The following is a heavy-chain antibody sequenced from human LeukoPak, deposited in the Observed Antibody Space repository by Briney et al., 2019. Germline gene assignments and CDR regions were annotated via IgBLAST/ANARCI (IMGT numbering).Heavy chain of an antibody. CDR1: GASISSYY. CDR2: IYYSGSI. J-gene: IGHJ4*02. V-gene: IGHV4-59*01. CDR3: ARENPSGYYNRPIDY. D-gene: IGHD3-22*01. Sequence: SETLSLTCTVSGASISSYYWSWIRQPPGKGLELIGDIYYSGSIKYNPSLKSRVTMSVDTSKNQFSLKLSSVTAADTAIYYCARENPSGYYNRPIDYWGQGTLVTVSS.